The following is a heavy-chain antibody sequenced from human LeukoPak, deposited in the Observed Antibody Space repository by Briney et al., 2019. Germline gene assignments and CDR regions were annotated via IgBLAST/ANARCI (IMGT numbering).Heavy chain of an antibody. Sequence: GASVKVSCKASGGTFSSYAISWVRQAPGQGLEWMGRIIPILGIANYAQKFQGRVTITADKSTSTAYMELSSLRSEDTAVYYCARDEGPAWTTVRKYDYWGQGTLVTVSS. D-gene: IGHD4-17*01. CDR3: ARDEGPAWTTVRKYDY. CDR1: GGTFSSYA. CDR2: IIPILGIA. J-gene: IGHJ4*02. V-gene: IGHV1-69*04.